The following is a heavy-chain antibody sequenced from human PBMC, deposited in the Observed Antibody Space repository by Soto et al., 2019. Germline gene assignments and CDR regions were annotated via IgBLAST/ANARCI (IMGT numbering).Heavy chain of an antibody. CDR2: FSSNGVGT. J-gene: IGHJ6*03. Sequence: EVQLAESGGGLAQPGGSLRLSCAASGFTLRGYAMDWVRQAPGKGLEYVSGFSSNGVGTYYANSVQGRFTISRDNSKNAVYLQMGSLRPEDMAVYYCARRARPDFYYMDVWGKGTTVTVSS. V-gene: IGHV3-64*01. D-gene: IGHD6-6*01. CDR1: GFTLRGYA. CDR3: ARRARPDFYYMDV.